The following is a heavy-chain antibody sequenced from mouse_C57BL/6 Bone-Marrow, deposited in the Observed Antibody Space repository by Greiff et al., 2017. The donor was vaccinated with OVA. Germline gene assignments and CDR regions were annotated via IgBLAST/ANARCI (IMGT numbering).Heavy chain of an antibody. CDR2: IWGGGST. CDR3: DSSYAMDY. V-gene: IGHV2-9*01. CDR1: GFSLTSYG. J-gene: IGHJ4*01. Sequence: VKLMESGPGLVAPSQSLSITCTVSGFSLTSYGVDWVRQPPGKGLEWLGVIWGGGSTNYNSALMSRLSNSKDNSERHVFLKKNRLKSEDTAMYDCDSSYAMDYWGQGTTVTVSS.